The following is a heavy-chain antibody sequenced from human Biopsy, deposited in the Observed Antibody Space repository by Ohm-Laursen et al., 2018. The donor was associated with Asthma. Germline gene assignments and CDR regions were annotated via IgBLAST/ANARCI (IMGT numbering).Heavy chain of an antibody. Sequence: SLRLSCAASGTHFGSYNMHWARQAPGKGLEWVAVITFDGSTQHYGDSVKGRLTISRDNSKNMLFLQMNSLRAEDTAVYYCSRDTLGYYFDIWGQGTQATVSS. CDR1: GTHFGSYN. D-gene: IGHD6-13*01. J-gene: IGHJ4*02. V-gene: IGHV3-30-3*01. CDR3: SRDTLGYYFDI. CDR2: ITFDGSTQ.